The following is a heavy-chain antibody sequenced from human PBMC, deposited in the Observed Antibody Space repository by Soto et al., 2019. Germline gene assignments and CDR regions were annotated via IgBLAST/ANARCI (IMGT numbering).Heavy chain of an antibody. CDR2: ISGSGGST. Sequence: PGGSLRLSCAASGFTFSSYAMSLVRQAPGKGLEWVSAISGSGGSTYYADYVKGRFTISRDNSKNTLYLQMNSLRAEETAVYYCAKDLGGSYDSSGYYYGLDYWGQGTLVTVSS. D-gene: IGHD3-22*01. V-gene: IGHV3-23*01. J-gene: IGHJ4*02. CDR1: GFTFSSYA. CDR3: AKDLGGSYDSSGYYYGLDY.